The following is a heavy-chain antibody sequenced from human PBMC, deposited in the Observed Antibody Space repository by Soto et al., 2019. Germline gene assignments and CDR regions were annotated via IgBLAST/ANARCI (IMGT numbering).Heavy chain of an antibody. CDR2: IWYDASNR. Sequence: QGQLAESGGGAVQTGTSLRLSCAASGFTFETHVIHGVRQAPGKGLEWVAVIWYDASNRKYPDSVKGRFTVSIDKSKGHLFLKIDSVRAEDTAVYFCARGYSRNSGLYGMDVWGRGTMVTVAS. V-gene: IGHV3-33*01. J-gene: IGHJ6*02. CDR1: GFTFETHV. CDR3: ARGYSRNSGLYGMDV. D-gene: IGHD1-26*01.